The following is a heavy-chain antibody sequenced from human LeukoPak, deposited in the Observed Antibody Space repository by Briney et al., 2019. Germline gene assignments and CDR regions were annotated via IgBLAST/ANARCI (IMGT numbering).Heavy chain of an antibody. CDR2: IHHREGP. J-gene: IGHJ4*02. D-gene: IGHD6-6*01. CDR1: GGSFSVYY. Sequence: SETLSLTCAVYGGSFSVYYWSWIREPPGKGLGCIGEIHHREGPNYIPSLTSQITISLDTSKNQSALKLSYVTAADTAVYDCARGPLFVVDWGQGTLVTVSS. CDR3: ARGPLFVVD. V-gene: IGHV4-34*01.